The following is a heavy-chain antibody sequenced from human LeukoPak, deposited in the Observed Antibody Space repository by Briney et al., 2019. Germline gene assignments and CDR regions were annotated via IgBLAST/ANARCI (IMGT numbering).Heavy chain of an antibody. Sequence: GGSLRLSCAASGFTFSSSWMHWVRQAPGKGLVRVSRINSDGSTTTYADSVKGRFTISRDNAKNTLYLQMNSLRADDTAVYYCARAVGGSSDYWGQGTLVTVSS. CDR3: ARAVGGSSDY. D-gene: IGHD1-26*01. CDR2: INSDGSTT. V-gene: IGHV3-74*01. J-gene: IGHJ4*02. CDR1: GFTFSSSW.